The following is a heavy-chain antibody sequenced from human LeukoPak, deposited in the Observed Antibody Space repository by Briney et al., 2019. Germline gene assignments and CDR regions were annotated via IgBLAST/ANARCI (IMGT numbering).Heavy chain of an antibody. CDR3: ARDYYGP. Sequence: PGGSLRLSCAASGFTVSNNYMRWVRQAPGKGLEWVSSIYSRGSTSYVDSMKGRFTISRDNSKNTLFLQMNSLRVEDTAVYYCARDYYGPWGQGTLVTVSS. J-gene: IGHJ5*02. CDR2: IYSRGST. V-gene: IGHV3-66*03. CDR1: GFTVSNNY. D-gene: IGHD3-22*01.